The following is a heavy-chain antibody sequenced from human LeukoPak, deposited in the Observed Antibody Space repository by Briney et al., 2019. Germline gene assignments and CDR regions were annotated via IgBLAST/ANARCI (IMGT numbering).Heavy chain of an antibody. CDR3: AKGISGEPYFYGMDV. J-gene: IGHJ6*02. CDR2: ISGSGGST. D-gene: IGHD1-20*01. V-gene: IGHV3-23*01. CDR1: GFTFSSYA. Sequence: GGSLRLSCAASGFTFSSYAMSWVRQAPGKGLEWVSGISGSGGSTYYADPVKGRFTISRDNSKNTLYLQMNSLRAEDTAVYYCAKGISGEPYFYGMDVWGQGTTVTVSS.